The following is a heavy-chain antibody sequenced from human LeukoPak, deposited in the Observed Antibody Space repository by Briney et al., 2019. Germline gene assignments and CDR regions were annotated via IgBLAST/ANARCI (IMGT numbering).Heavy chain of an antibody. Sequence: QPSETLSLTCTVSGASFSSGDQYWNWIRQSPGKGLEWIGSIHPSGMLYNNPSLESRVTISIDTSKNQFSLNLNSVTAADTAVYFCSRGLDSRKLGYWGQGTLVTVSS. J-gene: IGHJ4*02. CDR3: SRGLDSRKLGY. CDR2: IHPSGML. CDR1: GASFSSGDQY. D-gene: IGHD3-22*01. V-gene: IGHV4-31*03.